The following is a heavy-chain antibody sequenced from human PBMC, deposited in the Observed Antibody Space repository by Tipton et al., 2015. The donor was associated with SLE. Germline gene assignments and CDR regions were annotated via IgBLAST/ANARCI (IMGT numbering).Heavy chain of an antibody. D-gene: IGHD1-1*01. CDR2: IYTSGST. J-gene: IGHJ4*02. V-gene: IGHV4-61*02. CDR1: GDSISNENYY. Sequence: GLVKPSETLSVTCFVSGDSISNENYYWGWIRQPPGKGLEWIGHIYTSGSTNYNPSLKSRVTISVDTSKNQFSLKLSSVTAADTAVYYCARVDDNPSTYYFDYWGQGTLVTVSS. CDR3: ARVDDNPSTYYFDY.